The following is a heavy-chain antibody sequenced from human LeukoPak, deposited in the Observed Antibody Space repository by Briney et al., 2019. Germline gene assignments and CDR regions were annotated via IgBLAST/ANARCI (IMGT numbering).Heavy chain of an antibody. J-gene: IGHJ4*02. CDR2: ISSSSSYI. Sequence: PGGSLRLSCAASGFTFSSYSINWVRQAPGKGLEWVSSISSSSSYIYYADSVKGRFTISRDSAKNSLYLQMNSLRAEDTAVYYCARFRTWGDKAFDYWGQGTLVTVSS. CDR3: ARFRTWGDKAFDY. V-gene: IGHV3-21*01. D-gene: IGHD2-21*02. CDR1: GFTFSSYS.